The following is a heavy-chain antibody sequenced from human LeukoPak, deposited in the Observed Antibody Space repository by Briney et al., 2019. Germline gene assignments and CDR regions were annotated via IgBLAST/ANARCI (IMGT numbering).Heavy chain of an antibody. CDR3: LYGGNSGDWVY. V-gene: IGHV4-4*02. Sequence: SGTLSLTCAVSGGSISSSTNWWSWVRQPPGMGLEWIGEVYHSGSSNYNPSLKSRVTMSVDKSKNEFYLNLSSVTAADTAVYFCLYGGNSGDWVYWGQGTLVTVSS. CDR1: GGSISSSTNW. D-gene: IGHD4-23*01. CDR2: VYHSGSS. J-gene: IGHJ4*02.